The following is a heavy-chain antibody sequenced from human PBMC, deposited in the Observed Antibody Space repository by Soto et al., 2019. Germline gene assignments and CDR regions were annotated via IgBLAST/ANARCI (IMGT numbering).Heavy chain of an antibody. CDR1: GGSISSGDYY. V-gene: IGHV4-30-4*01. D-gene: IGHD3-16*01. Sequence: PSETLSLTCTVSGGSISSGDYYWSWIRQPPGKGLEWIGYIYYSGSTYYNPSLKSRVTISVDTSKNQFSLKLSSVTAADTAVYYCARGALYDYVWGSRSHYSYGMDVWGQGTTVTVSS. J-gene: IGHJ6*02. CDR2: IYYSGST. CDR3: ARGALYDYVWGSRSHYSYGMDV.